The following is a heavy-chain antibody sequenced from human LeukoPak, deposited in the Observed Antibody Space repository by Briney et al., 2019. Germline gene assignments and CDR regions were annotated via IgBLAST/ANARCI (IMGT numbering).Heavy chain of an antibody. Sequence: GGSLRLSCAASGFTFSDYYMSRIRQAPGKGLEWVSYISSSGSTICYADSVKGRFTISRDNAKNSLYLQMNSLRAGDTAVYYCAREYSSEYYFDYWGQGTLVTVSS. J-gene: IGHJ4*02. CDR2: ISSSGSTI. D-gene: IGHD5-12*01. CDR1: GFTFSDYY. V-gene: IGHV3-11*01. CDR3: AREYSSEYYFDY.